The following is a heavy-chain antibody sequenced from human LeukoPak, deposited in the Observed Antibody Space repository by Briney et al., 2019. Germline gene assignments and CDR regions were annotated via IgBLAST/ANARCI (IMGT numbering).Heavy chain of an antibody. V-gene: IGHV1-2*02. CDR1: GYTFSGHY. CDR3: ARHPYSGSYHFGY. J-gene: IGHJ4*02. D-gene: IGHD1-26*01. CDR2: INPNSGGT. Sequence: ASVKVSCKTSGYTFSGHYMHWVRQASGQGLEWMGWINPNSGGTNSAQKFQGRVTMTRDTSISTAYMELSRLTSDDTAVYYCARHPYSGSYHFGYWGQGTLVTVSS.